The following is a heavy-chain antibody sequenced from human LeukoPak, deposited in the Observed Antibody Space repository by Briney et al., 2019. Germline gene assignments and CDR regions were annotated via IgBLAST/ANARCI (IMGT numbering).Heavy chain of an antibody. CDR3: AREGLKNVHNPLGY. CDR2: IKQSERT. Sequence: PSETLSLTCSVSGSSISSSSDYWGWVRQPPGKGLEWIGEIKQSERTNYNPSLKSRVTISIDTSKNQFSLKLTSVTAADTAVYYCAREGLKNVHNPLGYWGQGTLVTVPS. V-gene: IGHV4-39*07. CDR1: GSSISSSSDY. J-gene: IGHJ4*02. D-gene: IGHD5-24*01.